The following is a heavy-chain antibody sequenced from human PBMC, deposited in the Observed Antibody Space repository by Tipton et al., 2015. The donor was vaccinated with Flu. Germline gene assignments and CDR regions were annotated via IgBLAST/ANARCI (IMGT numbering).Heavy chain of an antibody. CDR3: ATARPFEEIRGVRTFDI. Sequence: TLSLTCTVSSGSIRSTNYFCAWIRQPPGKRLELIGSIYPSGTPYYNPSLKSRVTISVDTSKTQFSLKLRSVTAADTAVYYCATARPFEEIRGVRTFDIWGQGTMVTVSS. D-gene: IGHD3-10*01. J-gene: IGHJ3*02. V-gene: IGHV4-39*01. CDR2: IYPSGTP. CDR1: SGSIRSTNYF.